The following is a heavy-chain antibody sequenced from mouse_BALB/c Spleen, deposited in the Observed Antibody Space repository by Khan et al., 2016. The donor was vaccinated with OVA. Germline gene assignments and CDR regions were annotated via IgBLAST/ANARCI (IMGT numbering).Heavy chain of an antibody. CDR1: EFTFNSYG. CDR2: ISGDSNTI. J-gene: IGHJ2*01. CDR3: ATSYFYGYYFDY. Sequence: EVQLVESGGGLVQPGGSRKLSCAASEFTFNSYGMHWVRQAPEKGLEWVAYISGDSNTIYYTDTVKGRFTISRDNPKNTLFLQMNSLMSEDTAMYYCATSYFYGYYFDYWGPGTTLTVS. D-gene: IGHD1-1*01. V-gene: IGHV5-17*02.